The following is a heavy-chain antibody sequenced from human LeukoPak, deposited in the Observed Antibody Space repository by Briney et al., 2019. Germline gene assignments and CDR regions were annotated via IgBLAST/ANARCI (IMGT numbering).Heavy chain of an antibody. CDR3: ARDAMVRGVLGPYYYYGMDV. Sequence: GGSLRLSCAASGFTLSNYAMTWVRQAPGKGLEWVSTISGGGGSAYFADSVKGRFTVSRDNSKNALYLQMNSLRAEDTAVYYCARDAMVRGVLGPYYYYGMDVWGQGTTVTVCS. CDR1: GFTLSNYA. CDR2: ISGGGGSA. V-gene: IGHV3-23*01. D-gene: IGHD3-10*01. J-gene: IGHJ6*02.